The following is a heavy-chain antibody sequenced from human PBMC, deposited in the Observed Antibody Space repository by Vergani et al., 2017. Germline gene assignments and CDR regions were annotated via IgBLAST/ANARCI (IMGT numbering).Heavy chain of an antibody. CDR1: GFTFDDYA. CDR2: ISWNSGSI. Sequence: EVQLLESGGGLVQPGRSLRLSCAASGFTFDDYAMHWVRQAPGKGLEWVSGISWNSGSIGYADSVKGRFTISRDNAKNSLYLQMNSLRAEDTALYYCAKDRGYDYYDSSGPFDYWGQGTLVTVSS. CDR3: AKDRGYDYYDSSGPFDY. J-gene: IGHJ4*02. V-gene: IGHV3-9*01. D-gene: IGHD3-22*01.